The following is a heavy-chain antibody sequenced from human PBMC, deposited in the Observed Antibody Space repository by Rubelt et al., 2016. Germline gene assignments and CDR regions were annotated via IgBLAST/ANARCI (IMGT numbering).Heavy chain of an antibody. CDR2: ISHSGST. CDR1: GGSFSDHH. CDR3: ATRLPTDY. V-gene: IGHV4-34*01. J-gene: IGHJ4*02. D-gene: IGHD2-15*01. Sequence: QMQLEESGPGLVRPSETLSLTCAVYGGSFSDHHWSWIRQPPGKGLEWIGEISHSGSTTYNPSLNSRVPVSVDTSKNQLSLKGTPLTAADTAVYFCATRLPTDYGSQGTPVTV.